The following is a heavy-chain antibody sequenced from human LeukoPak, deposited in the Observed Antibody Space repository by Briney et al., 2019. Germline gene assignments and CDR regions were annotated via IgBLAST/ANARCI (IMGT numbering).Heavy chain of an antibody. V-gene: IGHV4-4*07. D-gene: IGHD3-10*01. CDR3: ARESSGTYYNPLNYMDV. CDR1: GGSICIYY. CDR2: IFTSGIT. J-gene: IGHJ6*03. Sequence: SETLSLTCTVCGGSICIYYWNWIRQPAGKGLEWIGRIFTSGITNYNPSLESRVTMSVDTSKNQFSLNLSSVTAADTAVYYCARESSGTYYNPLNYMDVWGKGTTVTVSS.